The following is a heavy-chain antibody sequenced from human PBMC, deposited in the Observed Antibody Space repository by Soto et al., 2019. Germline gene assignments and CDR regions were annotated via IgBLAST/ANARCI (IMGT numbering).Heavy chain of an antibody. CDR2: INHSGST. D-gene: IGHD2-8*02. CDR3: ARDKLTGLFDY. CDR1: GGSFSGYY. V-gene: IGHV4-34*01. Sequence: PSETLSLTCAVYGGSFSGYYWTWIRQPPGTGLEWIGEINHSGSTNYNPSLKSRVTISVDTSKNQFSLKLTSVTAADTAVYYCARDKLTGLFDYWGQRTLVTVSS. J-gene: IGHJ4*02.